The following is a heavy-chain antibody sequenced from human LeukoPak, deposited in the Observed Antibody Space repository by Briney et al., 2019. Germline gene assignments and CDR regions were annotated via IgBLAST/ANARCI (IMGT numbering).Heavy chain of an antibody. CDR2: ISSSSSYI. J-gene: IGHJ4*02. V-gene: IGHV3-21*01. CDR3: AREEGLRGTTGGQVDY. Sequence: GGSLRLSCAASGFTFSSYSMNWVRQAPGKGLEWVSSISSSSSYIYYADSVKGRFTISRDNAKNSLYLQMSSLRAEDTAVYYCAREEGLRGTTGGQVDYWGQGTLVTVSS. CDR1: GFTFSSYS. D-gene: IGHD1-7*01.